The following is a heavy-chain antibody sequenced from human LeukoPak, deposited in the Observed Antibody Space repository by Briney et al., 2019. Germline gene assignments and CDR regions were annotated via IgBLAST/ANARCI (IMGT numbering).Heavy chain of an antibody. V-gene: IGHV3-23*01. D-gene: IGHD5/OR15-5a*01. CDR3: AKAGGNIYDTDY. Sequence: PGGSLRLSCAASGFTFSSCAMSWVRQAPGKGLEWVSTIIDSGNSLYYADSVKGRFTISRDNSKNTLYLQMNSLRAEDTAVYYCAKAGGNIYDTDYWGQGTLVTVSS. CDR1: GFTFSSCA. CDR2: IIDSGNSL. J-gene: IGHJ4*02.